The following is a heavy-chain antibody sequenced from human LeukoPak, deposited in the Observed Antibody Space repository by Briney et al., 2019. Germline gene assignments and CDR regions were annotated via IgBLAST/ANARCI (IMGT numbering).Heavy chain of an antibody. J-gene: IGHJ4*02. Sequence: GGSLRLSCAASGLTFSSYSMQCVRQTPGKGLEGVGIMSNSGENTFYGEAVEGQFTISRDNSKNKMYLQMNSLRPEDTAVYYCAKGGASVTRYVDYWGQGTLVTVSS. CDR1: GLTFSSYS. CDR3: AKGGASVTRYVDY. V-gene: IGHV3-30-3*02. D-gene: IGHD4-17*01. CDR2: MSNSGENT.